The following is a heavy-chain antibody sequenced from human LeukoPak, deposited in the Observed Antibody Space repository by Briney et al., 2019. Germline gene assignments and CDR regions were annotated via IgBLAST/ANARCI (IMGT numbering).Heavy chain of an antibody. CDR1: GFTFSNAW. CDR2: IKSKTDGGTT. D-gene: IGHD4-17*01. CDR3: TSRLYGDYVRVYYGMDV. J-gene: IGHJ6*02. Sequence: PGGSLRLSCAASGFTFSNAWMSWVRQAPGKGLEWVGRIKSKTDGGTTDYAAPVKGRFTISRDDSKNTLYLQMNSLKTEDTAVYYCTSRLYGDYVRVYYGMDVWGQGTTVTVSS. V-gene: IGHV3-15*01.